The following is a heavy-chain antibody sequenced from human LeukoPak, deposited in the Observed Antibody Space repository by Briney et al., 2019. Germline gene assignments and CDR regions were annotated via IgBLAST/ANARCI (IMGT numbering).Heavy chain of an antibody. CDR1: GFTFSSYA. CDR2: ISGSGIST. Sequence: GGALRLSCAASGFTFSSYAMSWVRQAPGERLEWVSGISGSGISTYYADSVKGGFTIPSDNSKNNMYLQMNRLRAEHTAVYSCATHSGVGCSSSSCYIAYWGQGTLVTVSS. CDR3: ATHSGVGCSSSSCYIAY. J-gene: IGHJ4*02. V-gene: IGHV3-23*01. D-gene: IGHD2-2*01.